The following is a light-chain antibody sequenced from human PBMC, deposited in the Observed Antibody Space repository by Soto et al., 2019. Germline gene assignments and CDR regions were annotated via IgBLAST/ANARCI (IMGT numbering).Light chain of an antibody. Sequence: EVVMTQSPATLSVSPGERATLSCRASQTVTSTYLAWYQQKPGQAPRLLIYGISSRATGVPDRFSGSGSGTDFTLTISRLEPEDFAVYYCQQYTDWPMTFGHGTQVNIK. CDR3: QQYTDWPMT. CDR2: GIS. CDR1: QTVTSTY. V-gene: IGKV3-20*01. J-gene: IGKJ1*01.